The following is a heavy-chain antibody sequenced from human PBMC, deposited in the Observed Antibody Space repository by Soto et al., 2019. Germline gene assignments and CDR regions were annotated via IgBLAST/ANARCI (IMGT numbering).Heavy chain of an antibody. Sequence: QVPLVESGGGLVKPGGSLRLSCAASGFTFSDYYMTWIRQAPGKGLEWVSYISSSGGLIYYADSVKGRFTISRDNXRXSXXLQMSSLRAEDSAVYYCARDRYDFWSGSDHYGLAVWGQGTTVTVSS. CDR1: GFTFSDYY. J-gene: IGHJ6*02. CDR2: ISSSGGLI. D-gene: IGHD3-3*01. CDR3: ARDRYDFWSGSDHYGLAV. V-gene: IGHV3-11*01.